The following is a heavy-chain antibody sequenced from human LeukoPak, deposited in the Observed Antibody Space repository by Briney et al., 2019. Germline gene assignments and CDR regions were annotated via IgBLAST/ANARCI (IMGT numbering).Heavy chain of an antibody. Sequence: GGSLRLSGAASRFTLTRYGMSWVRQAPRKGLEWVSAISGSGGSTYHADSAKGRFTIPRDNSKNTLYLQVNNLRAEDTAVYYCTKDRLTARSYYHDYWGQGTLVTVSS. J-gene: IGHJ4*02. CDR2: ISGSGGST. D-gene: IGHD6-6*01. CDR3: TKDRLTARSYYHDY. V-gene: IGHV3-23*01. CDR1: RFTLTRYG.